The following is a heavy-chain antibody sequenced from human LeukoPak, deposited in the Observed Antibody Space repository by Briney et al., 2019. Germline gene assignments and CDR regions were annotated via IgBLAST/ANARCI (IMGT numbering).Heavy chain of an antibody. V-gene: IGHV3-9*01. CDR1: GFTFDDYA. Sequence: PGGSLRLSCAASGFTFDDYAMHWVRQAPGKGLEWVSGISWNSGSIGYADSVKGRFTISRDNAKNTLYLQMNSLRAEDTAVYYCAGTMVRGAFDYWGQGTLVTVSS. D-gene: IGHD3-10*01. CDR3: AGTMVRGAFDY. J-gene: IGHJ4*02. CDR2: ISWNSGSI.